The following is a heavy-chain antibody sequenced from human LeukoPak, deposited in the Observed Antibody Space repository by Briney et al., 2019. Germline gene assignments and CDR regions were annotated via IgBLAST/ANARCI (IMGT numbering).Heavy chain of an antibody. CDR1: GGSFSGYY. CDR3: ARDHCSSTSCYGGGFDY. J-gene: IGHJ4*02. CDR2: INHSGST. Sequence: SETLSLTCAVYGGSFSGYYWSWIRQPPGKGLEWIGEINHSGSTNYNPSLKSRVTISVDTSKNQFSLKLSSVTAADTAVYYCARDHCSSTSCYGGGFDYWGQGTLVTVSS. V-gene: IGHV4-34*01. D-gene: IGHD2-2*01.